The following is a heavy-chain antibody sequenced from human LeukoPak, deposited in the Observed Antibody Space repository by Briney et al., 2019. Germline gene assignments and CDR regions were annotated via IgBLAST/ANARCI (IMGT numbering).Heavy chain of an antibody. CDR3: AREFGESLGGNSYFDY. CDR1: GFTFSSYS. V-gene: IGHV3-48*04. D-gene: IGHD3-10*01. CDR2: ISSSSSTI. Sequence: GGSLRLSCAASGFTFSSYSMNWVRQAPGKGLEWVSYISSSSSTIYYADSVKGRFTISRDNAKNSLYLQMNSLRAEDTAVYYCAREFGESLGGNSYFDYWGQGTLVTVSS. J-gene: IGHJ4*02.